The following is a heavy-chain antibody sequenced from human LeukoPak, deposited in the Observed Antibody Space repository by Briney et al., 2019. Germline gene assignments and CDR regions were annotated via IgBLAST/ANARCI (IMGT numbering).Heavy chain of an antibody. CDR2: ISGSGGST. Sequence: GGSLRLSCAASGFTFSSYAVHWVRQAPGKGLEWVSAISGSGGSTYYADSVKGRFTISRDNSKNTLYLQRNSLRAEDTAVYYCAKVSGWKYQLPTVDYWGQGTLVTVSS. CDR1: GFTFSSYA. D-gene: IGHD2-2*01. CDR3: AKVSGWKYQLPTVDY. J-gene: IGHJ4*02. V-gene: IGHV3-23*01.